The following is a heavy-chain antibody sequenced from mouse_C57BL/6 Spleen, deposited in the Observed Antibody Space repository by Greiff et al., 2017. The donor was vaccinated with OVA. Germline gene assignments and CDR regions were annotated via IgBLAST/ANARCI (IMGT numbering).Heavy chain of an antibody. CDR3: ARDDYDDDFDD. V-gene: IGHV1-80*01. D-gene: IGHD2-4*01. CDR1: GYAFSRYW. J-gene: IGHJ2*01. Sequence: VQLQQSGAELVKPGASVKISCKASGYAFSRYWMNWVKQRPGKGLEWIGQIYPGDGDTNYNGKFKGQATLTADKSSSTAYMQLSSLTAEDSAVYFCARDDYDDDFDDWGQGTTLTVSS. CDR2: IYPGDGDT.